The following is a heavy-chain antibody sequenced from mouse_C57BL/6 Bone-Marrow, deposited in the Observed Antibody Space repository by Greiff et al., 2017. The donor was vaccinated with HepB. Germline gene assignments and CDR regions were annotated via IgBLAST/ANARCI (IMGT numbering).Heavy chain of an antibody. J-gene: IGHJ2*01. V-gene: IGHV1-19*01. CDR1: GYTFTDYY. CDR3: ESRAITTVVAYDFDC. Sequence: EVQLQQSGPVLVKPGASVKLSCKASGYTFTDYYMNWVKQSHGKSLEWIGVINPSNGGTSYNQKFKGKATLTVDTSSSTAYMELNSLTSEDSAVYYGESRAITTVVAYDFDCWGKGTTLTVSS. D-gene: IGHD1-1*01. CDR2: INPSNGGT.